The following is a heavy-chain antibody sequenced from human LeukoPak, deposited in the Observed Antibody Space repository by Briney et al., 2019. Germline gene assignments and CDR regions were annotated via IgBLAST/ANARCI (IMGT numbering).Heavy chain of an antibody. V-gene: IGHV1-18*01. Sequence: ASVKVSCKASGYTFTSYGISWVRQGPGQGLEWMGWISAYNGNTNYAQKLQGRVTMTTDTSTSTAYMELRSLRSDDTAVYYCARDSVVVAAVNAFDIWGQGTMVTVSS. J-gene: IGHJ3*02. CDR1: GYTFTSYG. CDR2: ISAYNGNT. CDR3: ARDSVVVAAVNAFDI. D-gene: IGHD2-15*01.